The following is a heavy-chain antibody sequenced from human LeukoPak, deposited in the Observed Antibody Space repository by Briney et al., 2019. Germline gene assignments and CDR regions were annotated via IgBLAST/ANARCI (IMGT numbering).Heavy chain of an antibody. J-gene: IGHJ4*02. Sequence: GGSLRLSCAASGFTFNIYAMSWVRQAPGKGLEWVANIKQDGSEKYYVDSVKGRFTISRDNAKNSLYLQMNSLRAEDTAVYYCAREGEPYYFDYWGQGTLVTVSS. V-gene: IGHV3-7*01. D-gene: IGHD3-16*01. CDR2: IKQDGSEK. CDR1: GFTFNIYA. CDR3: AREGEPYYFDY.